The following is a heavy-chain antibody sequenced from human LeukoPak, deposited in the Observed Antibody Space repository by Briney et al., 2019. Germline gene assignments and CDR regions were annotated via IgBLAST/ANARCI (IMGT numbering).Heavy chain of an antibody. J-gene: IGHJ5*02. CDR1: GDSVSSNSAA. Sequence: SQTLSLTCAISGDSVSSNSAAWNWIRQSPSRGLEWLGRTYYRSKWYNDYAVSVKSRITINPDTSKNQFSLQLNSVTPEDTAVYYCARDPGPNYYGSSGTNWFDPWGQGTLVTVSS. CDR2: TYYRSKWYN. V-gene: IGHV6-1*01. D-gene: IGHD3-22*01. CDR3: ARDPGPNYYGSSGTNWFDP.